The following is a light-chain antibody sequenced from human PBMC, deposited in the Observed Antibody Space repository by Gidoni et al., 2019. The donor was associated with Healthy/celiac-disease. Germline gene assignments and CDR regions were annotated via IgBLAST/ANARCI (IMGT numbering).Light chain of an antibody. J-gene: IGKJ2*01. CDR3: QQYNSYPYT. CDR1: QSISSW. Sequence: DIQMTQSPSTLSASVGDRVTITCRASQSISSWLAWYQQKPGKAPKLLIYKASSLESGVPSRFSGSGSGTEFTLTISSLQPDDFATYYCQQYNSYPYTFGQVTKLKIK. CDR2: KAS. V-gene: IGKV1-5*03.